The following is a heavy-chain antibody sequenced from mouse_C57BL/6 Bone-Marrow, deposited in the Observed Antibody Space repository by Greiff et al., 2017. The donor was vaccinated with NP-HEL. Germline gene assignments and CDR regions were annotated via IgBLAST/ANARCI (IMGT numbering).Heavy chain of an antibody. D-gene: IGHD1-2*01. CDR1: GYSFTGYY. Sequence: EVQLQQSGPELVKPGASVKISCKASGYSFTGYYMNWVKQSPEKSLEWIGEINPSTGGTTYNQKFKAKATLTVDKSSSTAYMQRKSLTSEDSAVYYCARYGYPGYFDYWGQGTTLTVSS. V-gene: IGHV1-42*01. J-gene: IGHJ2*01. CDR3: ARYGYPGYFDY. CDR2: INPSTGGT.